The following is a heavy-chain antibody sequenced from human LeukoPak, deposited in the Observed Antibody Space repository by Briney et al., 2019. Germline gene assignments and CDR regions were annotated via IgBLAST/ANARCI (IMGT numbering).Heavy chain of an antibody. CDR3: TTDLPGCNTNCYHAFDI. CDR1: GFTFNNAW. CDR2: VKRKAAGETT. Sequence: GGSLRLSCAASGFTFNNAWMHWVRQAPGKGLEWVGRVKRKAAGETTDYAAPVKGRFTISRDDSKNTLYLQMNSLKSEDTAMYYCTTDLPGCNTNCYHAFDIWGQGTVVTVSS. D-gene: IGHD2-2*01. V-gene: IGHV3-15*01. J-gene: IGHJ3*02.